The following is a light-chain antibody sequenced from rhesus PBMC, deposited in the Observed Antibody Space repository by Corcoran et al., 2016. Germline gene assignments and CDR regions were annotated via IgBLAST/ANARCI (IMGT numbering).Light chain of an antibody. V-gene: IGKV3-40*03. CDR1: ERVGSD. CDR2: SAY. J-gene: IGKJ2*01. Sequence: EIVMTQSPATLLLSPGETATPPGRASERVGSDLAWYQQKPGKAPKLLVHSAYFRATGIPDRISGSGSMTEVPLPFSSLVPGDVGVFPCQQYNDLLSFGQGTKVDIK. CDR3: QQYNDLLS.